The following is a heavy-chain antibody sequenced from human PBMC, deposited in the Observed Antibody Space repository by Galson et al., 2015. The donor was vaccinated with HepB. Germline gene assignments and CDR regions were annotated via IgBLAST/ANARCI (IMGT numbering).Heavy chain of an antibody. CDR3: ARDYGDYVFYYGMDV. CDR2: ISSSSSYI. V-gene: IGHV3-21*01. CDR1: GFTFSSYS. Sequence: SLRLSCAASGFTFSSYSMNWVRQAPGKGLEWVSSISSSSSYIYYADSVKGRFTISRDNAKSSLYLQMNSLRAEDTAVYYCARDYGDYVFYYGMDVWGQGTTVTVSS. J-gene: IGHJ6*02. D-gene: IGHD4-17*01.